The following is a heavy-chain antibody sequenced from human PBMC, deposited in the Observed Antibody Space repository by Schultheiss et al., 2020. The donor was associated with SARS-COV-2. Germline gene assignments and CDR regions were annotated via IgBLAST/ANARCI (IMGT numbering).Heavy chain of an antibody. J-gene: IGHJ4*02. CDR3: ARVPGAAVYYFDY. CDR2: ISSSSSYI. V-gene: IGHV3-21*01. CDR1: GFTFSSYS. D-gene: IGHD6-13*01. Sequence: GGSLRLSCAASGFTFSSYSMNWVRQAPGKGLEWVSSISSSSSYIYYADSVKGRFTISRDNAKNSLYLQMNSLRAEDTAVYYCARVPGAAVYYFDYWGQGTLVTVSS.